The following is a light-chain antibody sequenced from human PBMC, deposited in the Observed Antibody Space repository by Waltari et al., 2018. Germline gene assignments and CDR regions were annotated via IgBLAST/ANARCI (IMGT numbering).Light chain of an antibody. CDR3: CSYVTGGTLV. J-gene: IGLJ2*01. V-gene: IGLV2-23*02. CDR2: EIN. Sequence: WYQKNPGKAPQLIIYEINMRPSWISNRFSGSKSSNTASLTISGLQAEDEADYYCCSYVTGGTLVFGGGTRLTVL.